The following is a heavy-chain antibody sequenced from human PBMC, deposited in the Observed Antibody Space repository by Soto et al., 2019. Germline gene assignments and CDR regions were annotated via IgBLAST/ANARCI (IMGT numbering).Heavy chain of an antibody. CDR2: ISSSSSYI. CDR1: GFTFSSYS. CDR3: ARDAGYGDYGASPTYYYYMDV. V-gene: IGHV3-21*01. J-gene: IGHJ6*03. D-gene: IGHD4-17*01. Sequence: GGSLRLSCAASGFTFSSYSMNWVRQAPGKGLEWVSSISSSSSYIYYADSVKGRFTISRDNAKNSLYLQMNSLRAEDTAVYYCARDAGYGDYGASPTYYYYMDVWGKGTTVTVSS.